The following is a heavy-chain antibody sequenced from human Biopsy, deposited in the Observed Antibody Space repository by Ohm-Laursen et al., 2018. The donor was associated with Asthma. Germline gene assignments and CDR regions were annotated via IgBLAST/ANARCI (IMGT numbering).Heavy chain of an antibody. CDR2: ISVYNGNT. V-gene: IGHV1-18*01. CDR1: GYTFNRAG. Sequence: ASVKVSCKTSGYTFNRAGIAWVRQAPGQGLEWMGWISVYNGNTKVAQKLQDRVTMITDTSTSTAYMELRSLRSDDTAVYFCARAVDYSHYYGIDVWGQGTTVTVS. CDR3: ARAVDYSHYYGIDV. J-gene: IGHJ6*02. D-gene: IGHD3-10*01.